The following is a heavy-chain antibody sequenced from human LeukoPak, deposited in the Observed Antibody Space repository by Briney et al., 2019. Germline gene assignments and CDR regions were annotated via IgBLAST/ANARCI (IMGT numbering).Heavy chain of an antibody. V-gene: IGHV1-18*01. J-gene: IGHJ6*03. CDR1: GGTFSSYT. D-gene: IGHD2-2*01. Sequence: GSSVKVSCKASGGTFSSYTISWVRQAPGQGLEWMGWISAYNGNTNYAQKLQGRVTMTTDTSTSTAYMELRSLRSDDTAVYYCAREWVVVVPAATYYYYYYMDVWGKGTTVTVSS. CDR2: ISAYNGNT. CDR3: AREWVVVVPAATYYYYYYMDV.